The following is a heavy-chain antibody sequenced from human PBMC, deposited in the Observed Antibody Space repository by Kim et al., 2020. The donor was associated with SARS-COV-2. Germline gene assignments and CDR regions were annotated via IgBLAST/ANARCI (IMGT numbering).Heavy chain of an antibody. D-gene: IGHD3-16*01. CDR2: IYYSGST. V-gene: IGHV4-59*01. CDR3: ARSGFWAPFDY. CDR1: GGSISSYY. J-gene: IGHJ4*02. Sequence: SETPSLTCTVSGGSISSYYWSWIRQPPGKGLEWIGYIYYSGSTNYNPSLKSRVTISVDTYKNQFSLKLSSVTAADTAVYYCARSGFWAPFDYWGQGTLVTVSS.